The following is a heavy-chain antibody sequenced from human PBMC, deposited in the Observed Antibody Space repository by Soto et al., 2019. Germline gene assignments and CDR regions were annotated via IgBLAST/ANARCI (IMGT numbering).Heavy chain of an antibody. V-gene: IGHV3-21*01. J-gene: IGHJ4*02. D-gene: IGHD2-2*01. Sequence: LRLSCAASGFTFSSYSMNWVRQAPGKGLEWVSSISSSSSYIYYADSVKGRFTISRDNAKNSLYLQMNSLRAEDTAVYYCARSHEIPAYFDYWGQGTLVTVSS. CDR3: ARSHEIPAYFDY. CDR2: ISSSSSYI. CDR1: GFTFSSYS.